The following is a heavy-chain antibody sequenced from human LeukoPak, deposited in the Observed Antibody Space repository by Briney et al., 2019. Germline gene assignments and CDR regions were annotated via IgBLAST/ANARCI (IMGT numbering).Heavy chain of an antibody. J-gene: IGHJ6*02. CDR1: GGTFSSYA. Sequence: ASVKVSCKASGGTFSSYAISWVRQAPGQGLEWMGWISCYTGNTNHAQKFQDRVTMTMDTSTTTVYMELRSLRSDDTAVYYCARDTRDYGMDVWGQGTTVIVSS. CDR3: ARDTRDYGMDV. V-gene: IGHV1-18*01. D-gene: IGHD2-15*01. CDR2: ISCYTGNT.